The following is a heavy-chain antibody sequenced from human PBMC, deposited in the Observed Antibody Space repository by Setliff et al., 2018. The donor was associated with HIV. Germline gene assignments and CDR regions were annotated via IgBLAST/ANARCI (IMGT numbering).Heavy chain of an antibody. CDR1: GGSIRSDY. Sequence: SETLSLTCTVSGGSIRSDYWSWIRQPPGKGLEWIGYFYYSGSTNYNPSLKSRVTISVDTSKNQFSLKLSSVTAADTAVYYCARVSCSSWYSIPRYYYYSMDVWGNGTTVTVSS. J-gene: IGHJ6*03. CDR2: FYYSGST. V-gene: IGHV4-59*12. D-gene: IGHD6-13*01. CDR3: ARVSCSSWYSIPRYYYYSMDV.